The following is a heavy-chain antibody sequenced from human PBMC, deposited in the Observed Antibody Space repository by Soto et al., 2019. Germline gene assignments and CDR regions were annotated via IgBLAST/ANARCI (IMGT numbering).Heavy chain of an antibody. CDR2: IIPIFGTA. CDR1: GGTFSSYA. CDR3: ARHYDILTGYYVDCYYGMDV. J-gene: IGHJ6*02. Sequence: SVKVSCKASGGTFSSYAISWVRQAPGQGLEWMGGIIPIFGTANYAQKFQGRVTITADESTSTAYMELSSLRSEDTAVYYCARHYDILTGYYVDCYYGMDVWGQGTTVTVSS. V-gene: IGHV1-69*13. D-gene: IGHD3-9*01.